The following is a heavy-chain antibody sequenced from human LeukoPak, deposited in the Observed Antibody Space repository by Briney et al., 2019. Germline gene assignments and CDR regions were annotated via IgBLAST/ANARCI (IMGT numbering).Heavy chain of an antibody. CDR3: SRFYSSGWASGAFDI. V-gene: IGHV3-49*04. CDR2: IRNKANGGTT. J-gene: IGHJ3*02. Sequence: SLRLSCTTSGFTFSDYVVSWVRQAPGRGGAGMGFIRNKANGGTTEYAASVKGRFTISRDESKTIAHLQMSSLKTEDTAVYYCSRFYSSGWASGAFDIWGQGTMVTVSS. D-gene: IGHD3-22*01. CDR1: GFTFSDYV.